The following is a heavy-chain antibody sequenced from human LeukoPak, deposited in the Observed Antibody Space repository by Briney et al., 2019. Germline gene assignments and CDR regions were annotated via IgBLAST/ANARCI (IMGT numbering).Heavy chain of an antibody. CDR2: ISGSGGSI. Sequence: GGSLTLSCAASGFTFSSYAMSWVRQPPGKGLEWVSGISGSGGSIYYADSVKGQLTISRDSSKNTLYLQMNSLRVEDTAIYYCAKELVRGVIPRSGFDYWGQGTLVTVSS. D-gene: IGHD3-10*01. CDR1: GFTFSSYA. V-gene: IGHV3-23*01. J-gene: IGHJ4*02. CDR3: AKELVRGVIPRSGFDY.